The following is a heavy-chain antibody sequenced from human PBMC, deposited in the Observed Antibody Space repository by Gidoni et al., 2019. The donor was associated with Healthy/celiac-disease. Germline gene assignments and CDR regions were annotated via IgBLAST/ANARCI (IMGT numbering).Heavy chain of an antibody. D-gene: IGHD2-15*01. V-gene: IGHV4-34*01. Sequence: QVQLQQWGAGLLKPSETLSLTCAVYGGSFSGYYWSWIRQPPGKGLEWIGEINHSGSTNYNPSLKSRVTISVDTSKNQFSLKLSSVTAADTAVYYCARSRVVVVVAAIRWFDPWGQGTLVTVSS. CDR2: INHSGST. J-gene: IGHJ5*02. CDR1: GGSFSGYY. CDR3: ARSRVVVVVAAIRWFDP.